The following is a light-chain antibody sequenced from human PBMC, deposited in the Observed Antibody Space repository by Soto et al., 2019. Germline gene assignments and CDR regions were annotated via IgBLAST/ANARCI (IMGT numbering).Light chain of an antibody. CDR3: CSYAGNSLWV. CDR2: DVS. CDR1: SSDVGGYNY. V-gene: IGLV2-11*01. Sequence: QSALTQPRSVSGSPGQSVTISCTGTSSDVGGYNYVSWYQQHPGKAPKLVIYDVSKRPSGVPDRFSGSKSGNTASLTISGFQAEDEADYYCCSYAGNSLWVFGGGTKLTVL. J-gene: IGLJ3*02.